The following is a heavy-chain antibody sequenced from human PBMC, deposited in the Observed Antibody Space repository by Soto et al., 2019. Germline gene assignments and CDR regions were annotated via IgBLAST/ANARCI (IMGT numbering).Heavy chain of an antibody. D-gene: IGHD1-26*01. CDR1: GFTVSSYY. Sequence: EVQLVESGGGLVQPGGSLRLSCAASGFTVSSYYMNWVRQAPGKGLEWVSVIYSGGDTYYADSVKGRFTISRDSSKNTLYLQLNSLRAEDTAVYYCARDIVNYYDGTYYYYAMDVWGQGTTVTVSS. CDR3: ARDIVNYYDGTYYYYAMDV. V-gene: IGHV3-66*01. J-gene: IGHJ6*02. CDR2: IYSGGDT.